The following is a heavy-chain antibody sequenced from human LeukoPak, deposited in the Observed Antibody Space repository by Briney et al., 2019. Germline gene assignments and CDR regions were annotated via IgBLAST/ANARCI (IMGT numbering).Heavy chain of an antibody. Sequence: GASVKVPCKASGYTFTSYGISWVRQAPGQGLEWMGWISAYNGNTNYAQKLQGRVTMTTDTSTSTAYMELRSLRSDDTAVYYRARGWYYYDSSGPRDLGYWGQGTLVTVSS. D-gene: IGHD3-22*01. J-gene: IGHJ4*02. CDR1: GYTFTSYG. CDR3: ARGWYYYDSSGPRDLGY. CDR2: ISAYNGNT. V-gene: IGHV1-18*01.